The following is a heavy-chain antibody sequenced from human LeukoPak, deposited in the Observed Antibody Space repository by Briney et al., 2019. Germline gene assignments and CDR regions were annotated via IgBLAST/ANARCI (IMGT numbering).Heavy chain of an antibody. D-gene: IGHD5-18*01. CDR2: IIPIFGTA. J-gene: IGHJ4*02. Sequence: SVKVSCKASGGTFSSYAISWVRQAPGQGLEWMGGIIPIFGTANYAQKFQGRVTITADESTSTAYMELSSLRSEDTAVYYCARDAYYTAMAQVDYWGQGTLVTVSS. CDR1: GGTFSSYA. CDR3: ARDAYYTAMAQVDY. V-gene: IGHV1-69*13.